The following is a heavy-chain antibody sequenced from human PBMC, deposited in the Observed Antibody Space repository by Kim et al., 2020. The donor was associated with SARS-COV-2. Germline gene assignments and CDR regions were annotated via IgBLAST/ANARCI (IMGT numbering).Heavy chain of an antibody. CDR3: VKDFPD. J-gene: IGHJ4*02. Sequence: GGSLRLSCAASGFTFNNYAMTWVRQAPGKGLEWVAIISDSGGGTYHADSVRGRFTISRDNSRNTLYLQMNSLRVEDTAVYYCVKDFPDWGQGTLVTVSS. V-gene: IGHV3-23*01. CDR2: ISDSGGGT. CDR1: GFTFNNYA.